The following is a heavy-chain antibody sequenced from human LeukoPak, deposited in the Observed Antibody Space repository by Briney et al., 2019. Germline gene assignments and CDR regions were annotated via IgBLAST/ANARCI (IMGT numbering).Heavy chain of an antibody. V-gene: IGHV3-33*01. CDR3: ARDYSRNSFDY. J-gene: IGHJ4*02. CDR1: GFTFNNYD. D-gene: IGHD6-13*01. Sequence: TGRSLRLSCAASGFTFNNYDMHWVRQAPGKGLEWVAVIWYDGINNYYADSVKGRFSISRDNSKNALYLQMNSLSAEDTAVYFCARDYSRNSFDYWGQGTLVTVSS. CDR2: IWYDGINN.